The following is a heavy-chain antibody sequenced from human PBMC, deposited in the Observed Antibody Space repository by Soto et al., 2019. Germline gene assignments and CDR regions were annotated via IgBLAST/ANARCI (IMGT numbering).Heavy chain of an antibody. J-gene: IGHJ3*02. V-gene: IGHV1-69*02. CDR1: GGTFSSYT. Sequence: GASVKVSCKASGGTFSSYTISWVRQAPGQGLEWMGRIIPILGIANYAQKFQGRVTITADKSTSTAYMELSSLRSEDTAVYYCASAPYYYYDSSGYWDIWGQGTMVTVS. CDR2: IIPILGIA. CDR3: ASAPYYYYDSSGYWDI. D-gene: IGHD3-22*01.